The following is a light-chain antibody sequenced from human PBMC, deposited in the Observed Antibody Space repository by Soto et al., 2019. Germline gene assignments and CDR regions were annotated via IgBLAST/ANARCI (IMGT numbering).Light chain of an antibody. CDR1: QSVSSY. Sequence: EILLTQSPSTLSLSPGERATLSCRASQSVSSYLAWYQQKPGQAPRLLLYGASTRATGIPVKLSGSGFGTEFTLTISSLQSEDFPVYYCQQYKNWPLFGQGTRLEIK. CDR3: QQYKNWPL. J-gene: IGKJ5*01. CDR2: GAS. V-gene: IGKV3-15*01.